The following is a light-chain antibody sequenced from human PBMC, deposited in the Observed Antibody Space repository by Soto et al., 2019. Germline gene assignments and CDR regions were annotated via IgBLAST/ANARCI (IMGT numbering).Light chain of an antibody. Sequence: QSVLTQPPSVSEAPRQRVTISCSGTKSNIGANAVHWYQQLPGQPPKLLIYYDDLLPSGVSDRFSGSKSGTSASLAISGLQSVDEAHYYCATWDDNLNGVIFGGGTKLTVL. CDR2: YDD. CDR1: KSNIGANA. J-gene: IGLJ2*01. CDR3: ATWDDNLNGVI. V-gene: IGLV1-36*01.